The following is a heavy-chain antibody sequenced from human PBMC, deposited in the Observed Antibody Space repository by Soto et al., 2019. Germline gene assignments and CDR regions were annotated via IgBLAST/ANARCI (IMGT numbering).Heavy chain of an antibody. CDR3: ARGEGMADFDY. D-gene: IGHD1-20*01. Sequence: TSETLSLTCTVSGGSISSGDYYWSWIRQPPGKGLEWIGYIYYSGSTYYNPSLKSRVTISVDTSKNQFSLKLSSVTAADTAVYYCARGEGMADFDYWGQGTLVTVSS. J-gene: IGHJ4*02. CDR1: GGSISSGDYY. V-gene: IGHV4-30-4*01. CDR2: IYYSGST.